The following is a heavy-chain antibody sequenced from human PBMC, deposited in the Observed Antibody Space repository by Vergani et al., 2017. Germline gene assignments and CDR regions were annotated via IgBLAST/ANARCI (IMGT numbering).Heavy chain of an antibody. CDR3: ASPSGRGITTYYYYGMDV. J-gene: IGHJ6*02. D-gene: IGHD2-15*01. Sequence: VQLVESGAEVKKPGSSVKVSCKASGGTFSSYAISWVRQAPGQGLEWMGGIIPIFGTANYAQKFQGRVTTTAEESTSTAYMELSSLRSEDTAVYYCASPSGRGITTYYYYGMDVWGQGTTVTVSS. CDR1: GGTFSSYA. V-gene: IGHV1-69*01. CDR2: IIPIFGTA.